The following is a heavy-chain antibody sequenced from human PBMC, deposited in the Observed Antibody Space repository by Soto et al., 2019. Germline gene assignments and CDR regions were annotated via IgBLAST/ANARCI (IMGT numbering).Heavy chain of an antibody. CDR1: GYTFTGYY. CDR2: INPNSGGT. V-gene: IGHV1-2*04. CDR3: ARDYVDYVVSSYNWFDP. J-gene: IGHJ5*02. Sequence: ASVKVSCKASGYTFTGYYMHWVRQAPGQGLEWMGWINPNSGGTNYAQKFQGWVTMTRDTSISTAYMELSRLRSDDTAVYYCARDYVDYVVSSYNWFDPWGQGTLVNVSS. D-gene: IGHD4-17*01.